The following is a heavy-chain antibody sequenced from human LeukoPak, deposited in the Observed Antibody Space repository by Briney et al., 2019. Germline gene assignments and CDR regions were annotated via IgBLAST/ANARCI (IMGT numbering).Heavy chain of an antibody. CDR1: GGSISSNY. V-gene: IGHV4-59*01. CDR2: ISYSGSS. D-gene: IGHD6-13*01. Sequence: SETLSLTCTVSGGSISSNYWSWIRQPPGKGLEWIGYISYSGSSNYNPSRKSRVTISVDTSKNHFSLKLRSVTAADTAVYYCARESGSSSWYYFDYWGQGTLVTVSS. CDR3: ARESGSSSWYYFDY. J-gene: IGHJ4*02.